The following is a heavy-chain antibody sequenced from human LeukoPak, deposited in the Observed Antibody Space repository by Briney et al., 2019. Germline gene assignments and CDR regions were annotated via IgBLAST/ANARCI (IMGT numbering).Heavy chain of an antibody. CDR3: AREGGIAAFDY. J-gene: IGHJ4*02. CDR1: GFTFSNYA. D-gene: IGHD6-13*01. Sequence: GGSLRLSCAASGFTFSNYAMHWVRQAPGKGLEWVAVISYDGSNKYYADSVKGRFTISRDNSKNTLYLQMNSLRAEDTAVYYCAREGGIAAFDYWGQGTLVTVSS. V-gene: IGHV3-30*04. CDR2: ISYDGSNK.